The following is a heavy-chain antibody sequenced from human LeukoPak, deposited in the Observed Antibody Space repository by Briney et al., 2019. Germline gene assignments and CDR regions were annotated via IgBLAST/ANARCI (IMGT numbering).Heavy chain of an antibody. D-gene: IGHD3-22*01. CDR3: AKEPFDSSGYGDY. Sequence: PGGSLRLSCAASGFTFSSYAMSWVRQAPGKGLEWVSAITGSGAGTYYADSVRGRFTIFRDNSKNTPYLQMNSLRAEDTATYYCAKEPFDSSGYGDYWGQGTLVTVSS. CDR1: GFTFSSYA. J-gene: IGHJ4*02. CDR2: ITGSGAGT. V-gene: IGHV3-23*01.